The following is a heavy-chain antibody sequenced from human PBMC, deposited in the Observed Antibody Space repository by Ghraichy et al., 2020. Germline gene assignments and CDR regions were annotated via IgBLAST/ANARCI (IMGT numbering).Heavy chain of an antibody. D-gene: IGHD3-10*01. CDR3: AREGDTSGNSYLLNWFDP. V-gene: IGHV3-33*01. CDR1: GFTFSSYG. J-gene: IGHJ5*02. Sequence: GESLNISCAVSGFTFSSYGMHWVRQAPGKRLEWVAVIWSDGSNQYYADSVKGRFTISRDNSKNTLSLQMNSLRVEDTAVYYCAREGDTSGNSYLLNWFDPWGQGTLVTVSS. CDR2: IWSDGSNQ.